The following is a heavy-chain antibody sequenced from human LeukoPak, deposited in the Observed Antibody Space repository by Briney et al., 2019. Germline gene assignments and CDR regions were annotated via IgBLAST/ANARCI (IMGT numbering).Heavy chain of an antibody. Sequence: SQTLSLTCTVSGGSISSGSYYWSWIRQPAGKGLEWIRRIYTSGSTNYNPSLKSRVTISVDTSKNQFSLKLSSVTAADTAVYYCARDGSGYCSGGSCYLGDWYFDLWGRGTLVTVSS. V-gene: IGHV4-61*02. J-gene: IGHJ2*01. CDR3: ARDGSGYCSGGSCYLGDWYFDL. D-gene: IGHD2-15*01. CDR1: GGSISSGSYY. CDR2: IYTSGST.